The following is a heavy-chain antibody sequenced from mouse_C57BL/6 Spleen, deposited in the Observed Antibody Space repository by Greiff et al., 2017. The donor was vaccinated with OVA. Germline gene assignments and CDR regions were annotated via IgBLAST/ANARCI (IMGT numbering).Heavy chain of an antibody. CDR3: TPITTVVSYYFDY. CDR1: GYTFTDYE. Sequence: QVQLQQSGAELVRPGASVTLSCKASGYTFTDYEMHWVKQTPVHGLEWIGAIDPETGGTAYNQKFKGKAILTADKSSSTAYMELRSLTSEDSAVYYCTPITTVVSYYFDYWGQGTTLTVSS. J-gene: IGHJ2*01. V-gene: IGHV1-15*01. D-gene: IGHD1-1*01. CDR2: IDPETGGT.